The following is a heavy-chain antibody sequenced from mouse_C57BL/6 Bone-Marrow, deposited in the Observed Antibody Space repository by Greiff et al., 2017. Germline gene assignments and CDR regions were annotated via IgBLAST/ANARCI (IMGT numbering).Heavy chain of an antibody. Sequence: EVKLVESGGGLVKPGGSLKLSCAASGFTFSSYAMSWVRQTPEKRLEWVANISDGGSYTYYPDNVKGRFTISRDNAKNNLYLEMSHLKSDNTAMYYCAREASYYSYYYAMDYWGQGTSVTVSS. J-gene: IGHJ4*01. D-gene: IGHD2-12*01. CDR2: ISDGGSYT. CDR3: AREASYYSYYYAMDY. CDR1: GFTFSSYA. V-gene: IGHV5-4*01.